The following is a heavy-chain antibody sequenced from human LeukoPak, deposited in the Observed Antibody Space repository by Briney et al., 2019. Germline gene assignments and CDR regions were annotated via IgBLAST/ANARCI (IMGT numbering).Heavy chain of an antibody. J-gene: IGHJ4*02. CDR3: AKDGQSFNSMYDHFDS. D-gene: IGHD2-8*01. Sequence: SGGSLRLSSSASGFTFRNFAISWVRQAPGKGLEWVSSIGGGDTHYADSVKGRFTISRDDSRSTVDLQMSSLRAEDTAVYYCAKDGQSFNSMYDHFDSWGQGTLVTVSS. CDR1: GFTFRNFA. CDR2: IGGGDT. V-gene: IGHV3-23*01.